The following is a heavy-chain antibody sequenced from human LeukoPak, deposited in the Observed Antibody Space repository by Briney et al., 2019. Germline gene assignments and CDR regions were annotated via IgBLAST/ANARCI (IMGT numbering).Heavy chain of an antibody. CDR3: ARDPSSDSSGYLRLFDY. CDR1: GYTFTSYG. CDR2: ISAYNGNT. D-gene: IGHD3-22*01. Sequence: GASVKVSCKASGYTFTSYGISWVRQAPGQGLEWMGWISAYNGNTNYAQKLQGRVTMTTDTSTSTAYMELRSLRSDDTAMYYCARDPSSDSSGYLRLFDYWGQGTLVTVSS. V-gene: IGHV1-18*01. J-gene: IGHJ4*02.